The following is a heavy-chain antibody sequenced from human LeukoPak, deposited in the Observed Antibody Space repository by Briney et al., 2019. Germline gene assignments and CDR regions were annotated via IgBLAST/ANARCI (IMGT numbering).Heavy chain of an antibody. CDR2: IKQDGSEK. CDR3: ARMEVTDTPTSNDAFDI. J-gene: IGHJ3*02. D-gene: IGHD2-2*01. CDR1: GFTFSSHW. Sequence: GGSLRLSCAASGFTFSSHWMSWVRQAPGKGLEWVANIKQDGSEKYYVDSVKGRFTISRDNAKNSLYLQMNSLRAEDTAVYYCARMEVTDTPTSNDAFDIWGQGTMVTVSS. V-gene: IGHV3-7*01.